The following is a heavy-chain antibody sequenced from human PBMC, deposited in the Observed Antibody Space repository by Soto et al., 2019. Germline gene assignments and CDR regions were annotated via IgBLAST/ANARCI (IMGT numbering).Heavy chain of an antibody. CDR2: ISGSGGSS. V-gene: IGHV3-23*01. Sequence: GGSLRLSCAASGFTFSSYAMSWVRQAPGKGLEWVSAISGSGGSSYYADSVKGRFTISRDNSKNTLYLQMNSLRAEDTAVYYCAKGPLSWQQAEYFDYWGQGTLVTVSS. D-gene: IGHD6-13*01. CDR1: GFTFSSYA. J-gene: IGHJ4*02. CDR3: AKGPLSWQQAEYFDY.